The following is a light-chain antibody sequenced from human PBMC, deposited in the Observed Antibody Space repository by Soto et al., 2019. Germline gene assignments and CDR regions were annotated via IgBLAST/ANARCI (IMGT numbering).Light chain of an antibody. CDR3: QQYGSAPLT. Sequence: EVVLTQSPVTLSLSPGERATLSCRASQSVSSPYLAWYQQKPGQPPRLLIYGASSRATDIPDRFIGSGSGTEFTLTIARLAPEDVAIYYCQQYGSAPLTFGPGTKVDIK. CDR1: QSVSSPY. J-gene: IGKJ3*01. V-gene: IGKV3-20*01. CDR2: GAS.